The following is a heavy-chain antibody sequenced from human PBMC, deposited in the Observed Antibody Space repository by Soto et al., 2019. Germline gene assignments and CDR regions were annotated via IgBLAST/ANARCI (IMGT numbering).Heavy chain of an antibody. CDR1: GFTFSSYA. V-gene: IGHV3-30-3*01. J-gene: IGHJ4*02. CDR2: ISYDGSNK. Sequence: GGSLRLSCAASGFTFSSYAMHWVRQAPGKGLEWVAVISYDGSNKYYADSVKGRFTISRDNSKNTLYLQMNSLRAEDTAAYYCASVTASGVSSSWYSFGSWGQGTLVTVSS. CDR3: ASVTASGVSSSWYSFGS. D-gene: IGHD6-13*01.